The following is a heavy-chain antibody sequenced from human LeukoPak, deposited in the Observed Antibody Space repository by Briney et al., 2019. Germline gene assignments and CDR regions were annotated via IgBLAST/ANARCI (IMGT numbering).Heavy chain of an antibody. CDR1: GGSISSGSYY. D-gene: IGHD2-2*01. CDR2: ISTSGTT. V-gene: IGHV4-61*02. CDR3: ARDRCSSTSCYANWFDP. Sequence: SQTLSLTCTVSGGSISSGSYYWSWIRPPAGKGLEWIGRISTSGTTNYNPSLKSRVTISVDTSKNQVSLKLTSVTAADTAGCYCARDRCSSTSCYANWFDPWGQGTLVTVSS. J-gene: IGHJ5*02.